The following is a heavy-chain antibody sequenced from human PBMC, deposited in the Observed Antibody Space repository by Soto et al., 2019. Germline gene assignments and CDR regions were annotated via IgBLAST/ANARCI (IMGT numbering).Heavy chain of an antibody. CDR3: ARGGSVGYVY. D-gene: IGHD5-12*01. V-gene: IGHV4-34*01. CDR2: INHSGST. CDR1: GGSFSGYY. Sequence: QVQLQQWGAGLLKPSETLSLTCAVYGGSFSGYYWSWIRQPPGKGLEWIGEINHSGSTNYNPSLKSRVTRSVDTAKNQFSLKLRSVTAAGTGVYFCARGGSVGYVYWGQGTLVTVSS. J-gene: IGHJ4*02.